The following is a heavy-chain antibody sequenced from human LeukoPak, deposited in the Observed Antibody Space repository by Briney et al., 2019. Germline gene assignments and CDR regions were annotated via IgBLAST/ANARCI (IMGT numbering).Heavy chain of an antibody. J-gene: IGHJ6*03. CDR1: GFTFSNYG. CDR2: IRYDGTNK. D-gene: IGHD2-2*01. CDR3: ARVRRSSTSCYAGCYYYYVDV. Sequence: GGSLRLSCAASGFTFSNYGMHWVRQAPGKGLEWVAFIRYDGTNKYYADSVKGRFTISRDNSKNTLYLQMNSLRAEDTAVYYCARVRRSSTSCYAGCYYYYVDVWGKGTTVTISS. V-gene: IGHV3-30*02.